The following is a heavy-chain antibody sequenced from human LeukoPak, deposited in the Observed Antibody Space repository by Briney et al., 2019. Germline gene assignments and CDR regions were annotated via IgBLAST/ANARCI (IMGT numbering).Heavy chain of an antibody. Sequence: SSETLSLTCAVSGYFISSAYYWGWIRQPPGKGLEWIGSIYHSGSTYYNPSLKSRVTISLDTSKNQFSLKLSSVTAADTAVYYCARSGSSAFHGAFGIWGQGPMVTVSS. J-gene: IGHJ3*02. V-gene: IGHV4-38-2*01. D-gene: IGHD2/OR15-2a*01. CDR2: IYHSGST. CDR3: ARSGSSAFHGAFGI. CDR1: GYFISSAYY.